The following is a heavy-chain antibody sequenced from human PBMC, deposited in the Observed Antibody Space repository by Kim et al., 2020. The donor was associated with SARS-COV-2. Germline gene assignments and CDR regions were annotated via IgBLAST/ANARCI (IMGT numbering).Heavy chain of an antibody. V-gene: IGHV4-39*01. CDR3: ARHLTGSSWFDY. J-gene: IGHJ4*02. D-gene: IGHD6-13*01. CDR2: T. Sequence: TYSTPSLKSRVTLSVETSKNQFSLKLSSVTAADTSVFYCARHLTGSSWFDYWGQGTLVTVSS.